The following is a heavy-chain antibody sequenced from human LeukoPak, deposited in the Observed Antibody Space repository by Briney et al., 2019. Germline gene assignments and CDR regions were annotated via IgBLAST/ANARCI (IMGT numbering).Heavy chain of an antibody. D-gene: IGHD1-1*01. V-gene: IGHV4-39*01. CDR3: AQSLGSGNWIGNWFDP. Sequence: SSETLSPTCTVSGGSISSSSLSWGWIRQPPGKGLEWTGTIYYTGRTYYNPSLESRLTISVDTSKNQFSLKLTSVTAADTAIYYCAQSLGSGNWIGNWFDPWGQGTLVTVSS. CDR1: GGSISSSSLS. J-gene: IGHJ5*02. CDR2: IYYTGRT.